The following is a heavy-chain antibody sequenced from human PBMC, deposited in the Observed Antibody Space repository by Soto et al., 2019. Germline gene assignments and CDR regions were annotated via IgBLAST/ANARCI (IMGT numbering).Heavy chain of an antibody. D-gene: IGHD5-12*01. CDR1: GGSISTDNW. Sequence: QVQLQESGPGLVKPSGTLSLTCAVSGGSISTDNWWSWVRQPPGKGLEWVGEIYHSGSTNYNPSLKSRLTISIDKSKDQFPLDVRSVTAADTAVYYCARGGRWLFDYWGQGTLVTVSS. V-gene: IGHV4-4*02. CDR2: IYHSGST. J-gene: IGHJ4*02. CDR3: ARGGRWLFDY.